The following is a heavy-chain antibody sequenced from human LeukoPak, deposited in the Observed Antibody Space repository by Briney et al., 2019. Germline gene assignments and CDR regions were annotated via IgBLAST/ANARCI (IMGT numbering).Heavy chain of an antibody. V-gene: IGHV3-9*01. J-gene: IGHJ4*02. CDR3: AKDSTRRGGSSFYY. CDR2: ISWNSGSI. D-gene: IGHD6-6*01. CDR1: GFTFDDYA. Sequence: GGSLRLSCAASGFTFDDYAMHWVRHAPGKGLEWVSGISWNSGSIGYADSVKGRFTISRDNAKNSLYLQMNSLRAEDTALYYCAKDSTRRGGSSFYYWGQGTLVTVSS.